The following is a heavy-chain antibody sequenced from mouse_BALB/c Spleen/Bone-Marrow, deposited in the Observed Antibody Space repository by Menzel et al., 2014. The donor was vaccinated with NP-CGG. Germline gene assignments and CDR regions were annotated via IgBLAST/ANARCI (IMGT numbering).Heavy chain of an antibody. V-gene: IGHV2-9*02. CDR2: IWAGGST. CDR3: ARDPGYSGNYWFVY. J-gene: IGHJ3*01. Sequence: VMLVESGPGLVAPSQSLSITCTVSGFSLXNYGIHWVRQPPGKGLEWLGVIWAGGSTNYNSALMSRLSISKDNSKRQVILKINRLQTDDTAMYDCARDPGYSGNYWFVYWGQGALVTVSA. D-gene: IGHD2-1*01. CDR1: GFSLXNYG.